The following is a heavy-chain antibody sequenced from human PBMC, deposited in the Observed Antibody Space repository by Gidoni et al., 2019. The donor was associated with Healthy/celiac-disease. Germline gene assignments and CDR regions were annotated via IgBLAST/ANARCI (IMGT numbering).Heavy chain of an antibody. Sequence: EVHLVESGGGLVQPGGSLILSCAASAFTFSDYYMDWLCQAPGQGLEWVGRNRNKANSYTTEYAAYVKGRFTISRDDSKNSLYLQMNSLKTEDTAVYYCAREVYYYGSGSYYNVYYYGMDVWGQGTTVTVSS. CDR1: AFTFSDYY. CDR2: NRNKANSYTT. V-gene: IGHV3-72*01. CDR3: AREVYYYGSGSYYNVYYYGMDV. J-gene: IGHJ6*02. D-gene: IGHD3-10*01.